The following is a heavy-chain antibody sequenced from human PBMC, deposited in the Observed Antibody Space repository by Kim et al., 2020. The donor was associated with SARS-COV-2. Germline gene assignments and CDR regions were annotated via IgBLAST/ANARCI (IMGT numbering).Heavy chain of an antibody. D-gene: IGHD4-17*01. CDR2: ISSSGSTI. Sequence: GGSLKLSCAASGFTFSDYYMSWIRQAPGKGLEWVSYISSSGSTIYYADSVKGRFTISRDNAKNSLYLQMNSLRAEDTAVYYCARDFPHDYGDYGLDYWGQGTLVTVSS. V-gene: IGHV3-11*01. J-gene: IGHJ4*02. CDR1: GFTFSDYY. CDR3: ARDFPHDYGDYGLDY.